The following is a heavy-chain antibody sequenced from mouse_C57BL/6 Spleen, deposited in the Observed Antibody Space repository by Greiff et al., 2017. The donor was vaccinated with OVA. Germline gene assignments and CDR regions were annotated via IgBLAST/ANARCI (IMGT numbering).Heavy chain of an antibody. CDR3: TRAGLITTVEAAWFAY. D-gene: IGHD1-1*01. CDR2: ISSGGDYI. J-gene: IGHJ3*01. Sequence: EVMLVASGEGLVKPGGSLKLSCAASGFTFSSYAMSWVRQTPEKRLEWVAYISSGGDYIYYADTVKGRFTISRDNARNTLYLQMSSLKAEDTAMYYCTRAGLITTVEAAWFAYWGQGTLVTVSA. V-gene: IGHV5-9-1*02. CDR1: GFTFSSYA.